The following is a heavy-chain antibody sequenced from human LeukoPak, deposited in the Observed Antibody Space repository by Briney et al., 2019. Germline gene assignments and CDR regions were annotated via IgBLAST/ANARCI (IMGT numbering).Heavy chain of an antibody. D-gene: IGHD3-10*01. V-gene: IGHV3-23*01. Sequence: PGGSLRLSCAASGFTFSSYAMSWVRQAPGKGLEWVSAISGSGGSTYYADSVKGRFTISRDNSKNTLYLQMNSLRAEDTAVYYCAKRFELGFGESWDYFDYWGQGTLVTVSS. CDR1: GFTFSSYA. CDR3: AKRFELGFGESWDYFDY. J-gene: IGHJ4*02. CDR2: ISGSGGST.